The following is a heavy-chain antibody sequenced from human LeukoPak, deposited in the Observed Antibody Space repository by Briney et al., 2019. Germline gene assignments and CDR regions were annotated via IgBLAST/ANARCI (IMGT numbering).Heavy chain of an antibody. CDR2: INPGGSET. D-gene: IGHD1-26*01. CDR1: GFAFRTYW. CDR3: ARLMGDRTIYDY. J-gene: IGHJ4*02. V-gene: IGHV3-7*01. Sequence: GGSLRLSCAASGFAFRTYWMSWVRPAPGKGLDWVASINPGGSETYYAESLKGRFTISTDNAMNSFFLQMNNLRADDTAVYYCARLMGDRTIYDYWGQGALVTVSS.